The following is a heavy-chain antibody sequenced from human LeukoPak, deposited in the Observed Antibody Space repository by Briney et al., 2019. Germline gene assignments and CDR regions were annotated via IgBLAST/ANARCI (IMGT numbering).Heavy chain of an antibody. V-gene: IGHV1-18*01. CDR1: YTXXXXG. CDR2: ISAYNGNT. J-gene: IGHJ6*02. CDR3: ARSRKNYYYYGMDV. Sequence: YTXXXXGISWVRQAPGQGLEWMGWISAYNGNTNYAQKLQGRVTMTTDTSTSTAYMEPRSLRSDDTAVYYCARSRKNYYYYGMDVWGQGTTVTVSS.